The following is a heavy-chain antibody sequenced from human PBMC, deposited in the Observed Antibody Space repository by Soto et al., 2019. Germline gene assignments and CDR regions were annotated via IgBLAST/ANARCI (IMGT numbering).Heavy chain of an antibody. CDR1: GCTFSSYA. D-gene: IGHD4-17*01. Sequence: FLRISCAAFGCTFSSYAMSYVRQANGKGLEWVSAISGSGGSTYYVDSVEGRFTIFRDNSKNTRYLQMNGLRAEDTAVYYCAKGGTETTADYYYYGMNLGGQGTTVTFYS. J-gene: IGHJ6*02. V-gene: IGHV3-23*01. CDR2: ISGSGGST. CDR3: AKGGTETTADYYYYGMNL.